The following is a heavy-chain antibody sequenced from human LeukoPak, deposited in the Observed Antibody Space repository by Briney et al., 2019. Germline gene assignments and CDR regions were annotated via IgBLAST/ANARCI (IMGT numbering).Heavy chain of an antibody. CDR3: AXHSSMTTGYIAY. CDR2: IYYSGST. Sequence: SETLSLTCTVSGGSISSSNYYWGWIRQPPGKGLEWIGSIYYSGSTYYNPSLKSRVTISVDTSKNQFSLKLSSVTAADTAVYYXAXHSSMTTGYIAYWGQGTLVTVSS. D-gene: IGHD4-17*01. J-gene: IGHJ4*02. CDR1: GGSISSSNYY. V-gene: IGHV4-39*01.